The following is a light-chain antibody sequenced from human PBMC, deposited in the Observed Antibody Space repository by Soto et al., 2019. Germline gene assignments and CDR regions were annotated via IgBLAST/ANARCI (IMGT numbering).Light chain of an antibody. CDR1: QGISSY. V-gene: IGKV1-8*01. J-gene: IGKJ2*01. CDR3: QQYYSYPHT. CDR2: AAS. Sequence: AIRMTQSPSSFSASTGDRVTITCRASQGISSYLAWYHQKPEKAPKLLIYAASTLQSGVPSRFSGSGSGTDFTLTISCLQSEDFATYYCQQYYSYPHTFGQGTKLEIK.